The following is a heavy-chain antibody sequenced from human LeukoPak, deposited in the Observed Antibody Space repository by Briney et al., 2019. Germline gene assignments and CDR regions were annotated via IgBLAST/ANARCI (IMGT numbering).Heavy chain of an antibody. CDR3: ARAREDYGDYIYLYYFDY. CDR2: INHSGST. Sequence: SETLSLTCAVYGGSFSGYYWNWIRQPPGKGLEWIGEINHSGSTNYNPSLKSRVTISVDTSKNQFSLKLSSVTAADTAVYYCARAREDYGDYIYLYYFDYWGQGTLVTVSS. V-gene: IGHV4-34*01. J-gene: IGHJ4*02. D-gene: IGHD4-17*01. CDR1: GGSFSGYY.